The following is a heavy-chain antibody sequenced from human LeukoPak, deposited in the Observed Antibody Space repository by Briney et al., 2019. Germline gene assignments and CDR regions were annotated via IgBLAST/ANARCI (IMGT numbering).Heavy chain of an antibody. J-gene: IGHJ4*02. D-gene: IGHD3-9*01. Sequence: GGSLRLSCAASGFTFSTYAMHWVRQAPGKGLEGVAVISYDGSNKYYADSVKGRFTISRDNSKNTLYLQMNTLRAEDTAVYYCALGLVTDYWGQGTLVTVSS. CDR3: ALGLVTDY. CDR2: ISYDGSNK. V-gene: IGHV3-30*03. CDR1: GFTFSTYA.